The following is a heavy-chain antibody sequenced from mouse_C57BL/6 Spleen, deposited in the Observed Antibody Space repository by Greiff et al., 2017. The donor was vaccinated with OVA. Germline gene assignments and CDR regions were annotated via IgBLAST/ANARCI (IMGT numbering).Heavy chain of an antibody. V-gene: IGHV1-82*01. CDR1: GYAFSSSW. J-gene: IGHJ3*01. CDR3: ASSLGEWFAY. Sequence: QVQLQQSGPELVKPGASVKISCKASGYAFSSSWMNWVKQRPGKGLEWIGRIYPGDGDTNYNGKFKGKATLTADKSSSTAYMQLSSLTSEDSAVYLCASSLGEWFAYRGQGTLVTVSA. CDR2: IYPGDGDT. D-gene: IGHD6-2*01.